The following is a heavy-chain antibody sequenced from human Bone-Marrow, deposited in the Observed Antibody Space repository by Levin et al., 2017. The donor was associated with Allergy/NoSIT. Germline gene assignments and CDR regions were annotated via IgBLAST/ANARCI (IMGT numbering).Heavy chain of an antibody. CDR1: GGSISSYY. CDR3: ARDLSTPYGDYLKHTDAFDI. D-gene: IGHD4-17*01. Sequence: SETLSLTCTVSGGSISSYYWSWIRQPPGKGLEWIGYIYYSGSTNYNPSLKSRVTISVDTSKNQFSLKLSSVTAADTAVYYCARDLSTPYGDYLKHTDAFDIWGQGTMVTVSS. CDR2: IYYSGST. J-gene: IGHJ3*02. V-gene: IGHV4-59*01.